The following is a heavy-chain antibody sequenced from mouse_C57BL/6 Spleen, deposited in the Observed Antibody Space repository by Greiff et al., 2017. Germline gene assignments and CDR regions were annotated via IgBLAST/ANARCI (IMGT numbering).Heavy chain of an antibody. V-gene: IGHV1-74*01. Sequence: QVQLQPGAELVKPGASVKVSCKASGYTFTSYWMHWVKQRPGQGLEWIGRIHPSDSDTNYNQKFKGKATLTVDKSSSTAYMQLSSLTSEDSAVYYCAIEGTTVVATNYFDYWGQGTTLTVSS. J-gene: IGHJ2*01. CDR2: IHPSDSDT. CDR1: GYTFTSYW. D-gene: IGHD1-1*01. CDR3: AIEGTTVVATNYFDY.